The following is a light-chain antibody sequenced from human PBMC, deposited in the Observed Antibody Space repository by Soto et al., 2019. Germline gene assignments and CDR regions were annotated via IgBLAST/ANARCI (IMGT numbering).Light chain of an antibody. CDR1: SRDVGGYNY. CDR3: TSNTSSSTYV. CDR2: EVS. V-gene: IGLV2-14*01. J-gene: IGLJ1*01. Sequence: QSALTQPASVSGSPGQSITISCTGTSRDVGGYNYVSWYQHHPGKAPKLMIYEVSNRPSGVSNRFSGSKSGNTASLTISGLQAEDEAYYYSTSNTSSSTYVFGTGTKVTVL.